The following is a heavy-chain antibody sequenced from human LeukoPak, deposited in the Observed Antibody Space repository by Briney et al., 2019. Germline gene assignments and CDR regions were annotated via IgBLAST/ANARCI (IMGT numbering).Heavy chain of an antibody. CDR2: IYHSGST. V-gene: IGHV4-38-2*02. Sequence: SETLSLTCTVSGYSISSGYYWGWIRQPPGKGLEWIGSIYHSGSTYYNTSIKSRVTISVEPSKNQVSLKLSSVTAADTAAYYWAGEIGYCSSTSCPPDYWGQGTLVTVSS. CDR3: AGEIGYCSSTSCPPDY. J-gene: IGHJ4*02. CDR1: GYSISSGYY. D-gene: IGHD2-2*01.